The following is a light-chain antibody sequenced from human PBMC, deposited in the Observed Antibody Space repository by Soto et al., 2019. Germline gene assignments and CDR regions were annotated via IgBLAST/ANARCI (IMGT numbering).Light chain of an antibody. V-gene: IGLV2-14*01. CDR1: SSDVGGYNY. J-gene: IGLJ1*01. CDR2: DVS. Sequence: QSALTQPASVSGSPGQSITISCTGTSSDVGGYNYVSWYQQHPGKAPKLMIYDVSNRPSGVSNRFSGSKSGNTASLTISGLQAEDEADYYCSSYTSSSTPNDVFGTGTKLTVL. CDR3: SSYTSSSTPNDV.